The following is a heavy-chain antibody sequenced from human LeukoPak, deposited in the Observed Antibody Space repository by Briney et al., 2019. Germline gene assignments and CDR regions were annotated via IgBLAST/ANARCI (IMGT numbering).Heavy chain of an antibody. J-gene: IGHJ4*02. CDR3: ARVLIRGDEIDY. D-gene: IGHD2-21*01. CDR1: GYNFTSYW. V-gene: IGHV5-51*01. CDR2: IYPGDSDT. Sequence: RLGESLRISCKGSGYNFTSYWIGWVRQMPGQGLEWMGIIYPGDSDTRFSPSFQGQVTISADKSISTAYLQWTSLKASDSAMYYCARVLIRGDEIDYWGQGTLVTVSS.